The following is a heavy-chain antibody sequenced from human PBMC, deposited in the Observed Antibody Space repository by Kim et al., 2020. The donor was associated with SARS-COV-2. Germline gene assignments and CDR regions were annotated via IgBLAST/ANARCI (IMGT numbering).Heavy chain of an antibody. V-gene: IGHV3-11*05. CDR2: ISSSSSYT. CDR1: GFTFSDYY. CDR3: ARVRGSPDY. J-gene: IGHJ4*02. D-gene: IGHD2-15*01. Sequence: GGSLRLSCAASGFTFSDYYMNWIRQAPGKGLEWVSCISSSSSYTSYADSVKGRFTISRDNAKNSLYLQMNSLRAEDTAVYYCARVRGSPDYWGQNTLVS.